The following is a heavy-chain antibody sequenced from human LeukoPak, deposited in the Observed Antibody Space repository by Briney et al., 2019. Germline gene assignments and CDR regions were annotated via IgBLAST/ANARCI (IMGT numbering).Heavy chain of an antibody. CDR3: ARDPGRKLGNYYFDY. Sequence: ASVKVSCKASGYTFTGYYMHWVRQAPGQGLEWMGWINPNSGGTNYAQKFQGWVTMTRDTSISTAYMELSRLRSDDTAVYYCARDPGRKLGNYYFDYWGQGTLVTVSS. J-gene: IGHJ4*02. D-gene: IGHD7-27*01. CDR2: INPNSGGT. CDR1: GYTFTGYY. V-gene: IGHV1-2*04.